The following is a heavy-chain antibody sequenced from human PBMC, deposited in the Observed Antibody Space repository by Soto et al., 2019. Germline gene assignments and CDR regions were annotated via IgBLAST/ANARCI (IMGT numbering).Heavy chain of an antibody. D-gene: IGHD3-22*01. CDR2: IKSKTDCGTT. Sequence: GGSLTLSCAPSGFTFSNAWMKYGRLAPEKGVECVGRIKSKTDCGTTDYAAPVKGRFTISRDDSKNTLYLQMNSLKTEDTAVYYCTTAAPAMIVVARGHAFDIWGQGTMVTVSS. J-gene: IGHJ3*02. CDR3: TTAAPAMIVVARGHAFDI. CDR1: GFTFSNAW. V-gene: IGHV3-15*07.